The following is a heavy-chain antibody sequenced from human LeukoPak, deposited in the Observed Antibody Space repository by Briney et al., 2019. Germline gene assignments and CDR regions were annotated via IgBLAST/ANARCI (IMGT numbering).Heavy chain of an antibody. D-gene: IGHD1-1*01. CDR3: ARGYEGYLDY. CDR2: INRSGRT. Sequence: SETLSLTCTVSGGSISNYFWSWIRQPPGKGLEWIGEINRSGRTNYNPSLKSRVAISLDTSKNQFSLKLSSVAAADTAVYYCARGYEGYLDYWGQGTLVTVSS. J-gene: IGHJ4*02. CDR1: GGSISNYF. V-gene: IGHV4-34*01.